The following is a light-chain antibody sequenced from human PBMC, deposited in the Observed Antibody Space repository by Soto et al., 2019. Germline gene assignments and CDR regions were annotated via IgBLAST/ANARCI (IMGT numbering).Light chain of an antibody. J-gene: IGKJ4*01. V-gene: IGKV1-39*01. Sequence: DIQMTQSPSSLSASVGDRVIITCRASQSISSYLNWYQQKPGKAPKLLIYAASSLQSGVPSRFSGSGSGTDFTLTISSLQPEDFATYYCQQSYSTPIFGGGTKVDIK. CDR1: QSISSY. CDR2: AAS. CDR3: QQSYSTPI.